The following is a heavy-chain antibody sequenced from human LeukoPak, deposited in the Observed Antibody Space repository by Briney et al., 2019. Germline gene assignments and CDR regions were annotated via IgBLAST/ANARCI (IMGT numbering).Heavy chain of an antibody. D-gene: IGHD3-9*01. V-gene: IGHV3-74*01. CDR2: INSDGSST. Sequence: GGSLRLSRAASGFTFNTYWMHWVRQATGKGLVWVSRINSDGSSTSYADSVKGRFTISRDNAKNTLYLQMNSLRAEDTAVYNCARGRNYDILTGYPDDAFDIWGQGTMVTVSS. CDR3: ARGRNYDILTGYPDDAFDI. CDR1: GFTFNTYW. J-gene: IGHJ3*02.